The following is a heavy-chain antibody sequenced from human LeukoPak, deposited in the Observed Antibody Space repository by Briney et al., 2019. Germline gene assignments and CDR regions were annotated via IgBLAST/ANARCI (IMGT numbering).Heavy chain of an antibody. CDR1: GFTFGSYA. J-gene: IGHJ4*02. V-gene: IGHV3-30*03. D-gene: IGHD3-3*01. Sequence: GGSLRLSCAASGFTFGSYAMHWVRQAPGKGLEWVALISYDGSNKYYADSVKGRFIISRDNSKNTLYLQMNSLRAEDTAVYYCARDDFWSGYSTPHFDYWGQGTLVTVSS. CDR3: ARDDFWSGYSTPHFDY. CDR2: ISYDGSNK.